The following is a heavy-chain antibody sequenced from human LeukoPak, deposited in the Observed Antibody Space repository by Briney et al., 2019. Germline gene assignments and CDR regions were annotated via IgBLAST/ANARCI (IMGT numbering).Heavy chain of an antibody. J-gene: IGHJ6*02. D-gene: IGHD3-16*01. Sequence: GASVKVSCKASGYTFTSYDTNWVRQATGQGLEWMGWMNPNSGNTGCAQKFQGRVTMTRNTSISTAYMELSSLRSEDTAVYYCARGLYDYVWGSHESYGMDVWGQGTTVTVSS. CDR3: ARGLYDYVWGSHESYGMDV. CDR1: GYTFTSYD. V-gene: IGHV1-8*01. CDR2: MNPNSGNT.